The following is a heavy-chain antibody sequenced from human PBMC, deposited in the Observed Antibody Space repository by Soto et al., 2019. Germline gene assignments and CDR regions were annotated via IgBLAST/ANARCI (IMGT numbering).Heavy chain of an antibody. CDR1: GGSISDGYY. CDR2: ISDSGST. V-gene: IGHV4-31*03. CDR3: VRRDRSGYSYWLDT. D-gene: IGHD3-22*01. J-gene: IGHJ5*02. Sequence: SETLSLTCTVSGGSISDGYYWSWIRQHPGKGLEWIGSISDSGSTSYNPSLKSRLTISVDTSKNQFSLNLSSVTAADTAVYYCVRRDRSGYSYWLDTWGQGTLVTVSS.